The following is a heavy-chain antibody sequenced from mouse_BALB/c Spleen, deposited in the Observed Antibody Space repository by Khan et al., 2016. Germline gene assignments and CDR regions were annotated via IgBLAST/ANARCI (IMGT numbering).Heavy chain of an antibody. CDR1: GYTFSNYW. J-gene: IGHJ3*01. CDR3: ARGYYGGGLAY. Sequence: QVQLQPSGAELMKPGASVKISCKATGYTFSNYWIEWVKQRPGHGLEWIGEILPGSGSTNYNETFKGKATFTAATSSTTAYMQLSSLTSEDSAVYCCARGYYGGGLAYWGQGTLVTVSA. D-gene: IGHD1-2*01. CDR2: ILPGSGST. V-gene: IGHV1-9*01.